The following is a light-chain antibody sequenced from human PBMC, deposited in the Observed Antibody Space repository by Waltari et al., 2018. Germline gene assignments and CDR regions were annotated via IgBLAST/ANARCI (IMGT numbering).Light chain of an antibody. J-gene: IGKJ2*01. V-gene: IGKV3-11*01. Sequence: EIVLTQSPATLSLSPGQSATLSCRASQRVSGSLTWYQQKPGQAPRLLIYDTSYRATDIAVRFSGSGSGTDFTLTISSLQLEDLATYYCQQSYKAPYTFGQGTNVEIK. CDR3: QQSYKAPYT. CDR2: DTS. CDR1: QRVSGS.